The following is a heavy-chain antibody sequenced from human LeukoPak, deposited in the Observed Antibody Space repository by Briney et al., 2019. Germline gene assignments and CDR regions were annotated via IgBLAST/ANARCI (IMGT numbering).Heavy chain of an antibody. V-gene: IGHV3-48*04. CDR1: GFTFSVYG. CDR2: ISSGGTTI. Sequence: PGGSLRLSCAVSGFTFSVYGMNWVRQAPGKGLEWLSHISSGGTTIYYADSVKGRFTVSRDNVENSLFLQMNSLRVDDTAVYYCVRDFEVPAAAPDYYYFCYMDVWGTGTTVTVSS. CDR3: VRDFEVPAAAPDYYYFCYMDV. J-gene: IGHJ6*03. D-gene: IGHD2-2*01.